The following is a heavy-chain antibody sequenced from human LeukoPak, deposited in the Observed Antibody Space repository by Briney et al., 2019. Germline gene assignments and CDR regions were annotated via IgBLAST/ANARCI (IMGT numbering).Heavy chain of an antibody. CDR1: GYSISSGYY. D-gene: IGHD6-6*01. Sequence: PSETLSLTCNVSGYSISSGYYWSWIRQPPGKGLEWIGEINRRGSTNYDPPLKSRVTISVDTSKNQFSLKLSSVTAADAAVYYCARGLRQLVRSWHYWGQGTLVTVSS. V-gene: IGHV4-38-2*02. CDR3: ARGLRQLVRSWHY. CDR2: INRRGST. J-gene: IGHJ4*02.